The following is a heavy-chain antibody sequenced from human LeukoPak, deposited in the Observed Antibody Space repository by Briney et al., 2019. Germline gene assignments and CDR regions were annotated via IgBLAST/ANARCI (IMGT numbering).Heavy chain of an antibody. CDR1: EYTFTSYY. V-gene: IGHV1-46*01. J-gene: IGHJ5*02. Sequence: ASVKVSCKASEYTFTSYYMHWVRQAPGQGLEWMGIINPSGGSTSYAQKFQGRVTMTRDMSTSTVYMELSSLRSEDTAVYYCARDLAMVRGVILNWFDPWGQGTLVTVSS. CDR2: INPSGGST. CDR3: ARDLAMVRGVILNWFDP. D-gene: IGHD3-10*01.